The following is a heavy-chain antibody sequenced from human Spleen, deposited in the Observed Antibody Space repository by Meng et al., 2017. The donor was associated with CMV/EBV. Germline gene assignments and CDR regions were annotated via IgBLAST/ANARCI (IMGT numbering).Heavy chain of an antibody. Sequence: ASVKVSCKASGYIFNSYGVTWVRQAPGQGLEWMGWINPNSGGTNYAQKFQGRVTMTRDTSISTTYMELSRLRFDDTAVYYCARNVDTAMVYNPPNHDDYWGQGTLVTVSS. D-gene: IGHD5-18*01. J-gene: IGHJ4*02. CDR2: INPNSGGT. CDR1: GYIFNSYG. CDR3: ARNVDTAMVYNPPNHDDY. V-gene: IGHV1-2*02.